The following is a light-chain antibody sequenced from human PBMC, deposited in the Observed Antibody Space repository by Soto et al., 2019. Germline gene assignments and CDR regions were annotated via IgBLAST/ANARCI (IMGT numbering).Light chain of an antibody. V-gene: IGLV2-14*01. Sequence: QSALTQPASVSGSPGQSITISCTGTSGDIGSYNRVSWYQQHPGKAPKLIIYEVTDRPSGVSNRFSGSKSGNTASLTISGLQAGDEADYYCSSYAGSRTLYVFGNGTKVTVL. CDR2: EVT. CDR1: SGDIGSYNR. J-gene: IGLJ1*01. CDR3: SSYAGSRTLYV.